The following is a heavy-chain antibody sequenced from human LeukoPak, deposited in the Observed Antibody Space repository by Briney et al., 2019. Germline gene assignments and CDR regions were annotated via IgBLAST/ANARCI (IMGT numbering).Heavy chain of an antibody. CDR1: VGSFSGYY. CDR2: INHSGST. CDR3: ARGYYGSGSHCCHMDV. D-gene: IGHD3-10*01. Sequence: SETLSLTCAAYVGSFSGYYWSWIRQPPGKGLEWIGEINHSGSTNYNSSLKSQVTISVDTSKNQFSLKLSSVTAADTAVYYCARGYYGSGSHCCHMDVWGKGTTITVS. J-gene: IGHJ6*03. V-gene: IGHV4-34*01.